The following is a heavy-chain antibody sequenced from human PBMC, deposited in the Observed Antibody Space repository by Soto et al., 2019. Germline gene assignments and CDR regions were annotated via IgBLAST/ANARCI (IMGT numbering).Heavy chain of an antibody. D-gene: IGHD1-1*01. CDR3: ARDRNGNYYYGMDV. J-gene: IGHJ6*02. CDR2: IIPIFGTA. Sequence: QVQLVQSGAEVKKPGSSVKVSCKASGGTFSSYAISWVRQAPGQGLEWMGGIIPIFGTANYAQKFQGRVTITADESTSIAYMELSSLRSEDTAVYYCARDRNGNYYYGMDVWGQGTTVTVSS. V-gene: IGHV1-69*01. CDR1: GGTFSSYA.